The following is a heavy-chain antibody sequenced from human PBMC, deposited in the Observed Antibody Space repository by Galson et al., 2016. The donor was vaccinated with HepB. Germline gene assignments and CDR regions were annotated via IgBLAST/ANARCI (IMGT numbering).Heavy chain of an antibody. CDR2: IKSKSDGGAT. V-gene: IGHV3-15*01. CDR1: GFNFTTLW. CDR3: CTSPLDV. Sequence: LRLSCAASGFNFTTLWMGWLRQTSGKGLEWVARIKSKSDGGATDYTALVKGRFTISRDDSTNTLDLQMNDLKPDDTTVYYCCTSPLDVWGTGTAVTVSS. J-gene: IGHJ6*04.